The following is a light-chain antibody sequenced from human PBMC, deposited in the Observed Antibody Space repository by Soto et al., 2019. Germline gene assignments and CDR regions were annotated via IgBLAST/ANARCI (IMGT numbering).Light chain of an antibody. CDR2: GVS. CDR1: QTINSG. J-gene: IGKJ2*01. Sequence: EIVLTQSPGTLSLSPGERATLSCRASQTINSGLALYQHKRGQAPRLLIYGVSVRAIGIPDRFGGRGSGTDFTLTISRLEPEDFAVYFCQQYGGSPYTFGQGTKVDIK. V-gene: IGKV3-20*01. CDR3: QQYGGSPYT.